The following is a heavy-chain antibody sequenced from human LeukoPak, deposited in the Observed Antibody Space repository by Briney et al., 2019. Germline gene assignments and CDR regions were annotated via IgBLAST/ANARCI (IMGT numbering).Heavy chain of an antibody. D-gene: IGHD3-22*01. CDR3: AREWGGTMIVVVINTYNWFDP. Sequence: ASVKVSCKASGGTFISYAISWVRQAPGQGLEWMGRIIPIFGIANYAQKFQGRVTITADKSTSTAYMELSSLRSEDTAVYYCAREWGGTMIVVVINTYNWFDPWGQGTLVTVSS. V-gene: IGHV1-69*04. CDR2: IIPIFGIA. CDR1: GGTFISYA. J-gene: IGHJ5*02.